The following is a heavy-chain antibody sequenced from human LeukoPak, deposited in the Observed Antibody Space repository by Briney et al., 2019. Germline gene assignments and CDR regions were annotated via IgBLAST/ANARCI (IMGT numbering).Heavy chain of an antibody. CDR2: IIPIFGTA. J-gene: IGHJ5*02. D-gene: IGHD2-2*01. V-gene: IGHV1-69*06. Sequence: SVKVSCKASGGIFSSYAINWVRQAPGQGLEWMGGIIPIFGTANYAQKFQGRVTIIADKSTSTAYMELSSLRSEGTAMYYCARVRSSDWFDPWGQGTLVTVSS. CDR1: GGIFSSYA. CDR3: ARVRSSDWFDP.